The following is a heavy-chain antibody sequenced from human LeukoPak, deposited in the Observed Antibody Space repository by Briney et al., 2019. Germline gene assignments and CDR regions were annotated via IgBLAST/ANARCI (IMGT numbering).Heavy chain of an antibody. Sequence: PGGSLRLSCAASGFTVSSNYMSWVRQAPGKGLEWVSVIYSGGSTYYSDSVKGRFTISRDNSKNTLYLQMNSLRAEDTVVYYCARDSRTHYDILNGYDLANYYYYGMDVWGQGTTVTVSS. CDR3: ARDSRTHYDILNGYDLANYYYYGMDV. J-gene: IGHJ6*02. CDR2: IYSGGST. CDR1: GFTVSSNY. D-gene: IGHD3-9*01. V-gene: IGHV3-66*01.